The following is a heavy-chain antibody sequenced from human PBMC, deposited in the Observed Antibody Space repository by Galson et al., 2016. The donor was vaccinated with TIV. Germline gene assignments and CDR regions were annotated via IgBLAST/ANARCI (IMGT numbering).Heavy chain of an antibody. CDR3: ARGLDRGGNDYKLGY. CDR2: ISDDGNNK. D-gene: IGHD5-12*01. V-gene: IGHV3-30*03. J-gene: IGHJ4*02. CDR1: GFTFSAYG. Sequence: SLRLSCAASGFTFSAYGMHWVRQAPGKGLERLAVISDDGNNKRYLDSVKGRFTISRDNSDNTLYLQINSLRTEDTAVYYCARGLDRGGNDYKLGYWGQGTLVTVSS.